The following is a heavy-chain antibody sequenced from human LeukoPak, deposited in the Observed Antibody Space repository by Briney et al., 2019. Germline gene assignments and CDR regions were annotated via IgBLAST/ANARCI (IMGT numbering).Heavy chain of an antibody. Sequence: NPSETLSLTCAVYGGSFSGYYWSWIRQPPGKGLEWIGEINHSGSTNYNPSLKSRVTISVDTSKNQFSLKLSSVTAADTAVYYCARILRQQLVRYYYYYMDVWGKGTTVTVSS. CDR3: ARILRQQLVRYYYYYMDV. J-gene: IGHJ6*03. CDR2: INHSGST. D-gene: IGHD6-13*01. CDR1: GGSFSGYY. V-gene: IGHV4-34*01.